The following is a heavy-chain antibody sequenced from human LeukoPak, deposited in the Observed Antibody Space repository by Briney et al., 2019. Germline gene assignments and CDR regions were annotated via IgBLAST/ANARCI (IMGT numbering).Heavy chain of an antibody. V-gene: IGHV3-33*01. D-gene: IGHD5-18*01. Sequence: GRSLRLSCAASGFTFSSYVMHWVRQAPGKGLEWVAVIWYDGSNKYYADSVKGRFTISRDNSKNTLYLQMNSLRAEDTAVYYCARGTGYSYATPDYWGQGTLVTVSS. CDR2: IWYDGSNK. CDR3: ARGTGYSYATPDY. CDR1: GFTFSSYV. J-gene: IGHJ4*02.